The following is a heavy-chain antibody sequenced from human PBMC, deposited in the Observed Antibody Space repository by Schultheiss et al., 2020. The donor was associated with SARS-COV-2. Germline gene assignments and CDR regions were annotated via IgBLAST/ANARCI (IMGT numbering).Heavy chain of an antibody. D-gene: IGHD1/OR15-1a*01. J-gene: IGHJ4*02. V-gene: IGHV4-59*12. CDR1: GGSISSYY. CDR3: ARGGRITGTTEGFFDY. Sequence: SETLSLTCTVSGGSISSYYWGWIRQPPGKGLEWIGYIYYSGSTNYNPSLKSRVTISVDTSKNQFSLKLSSVTAADTAVYYCARGGRITGTTEGFFDYWGQGTLVTVSS. CDR2: IYYSGST.